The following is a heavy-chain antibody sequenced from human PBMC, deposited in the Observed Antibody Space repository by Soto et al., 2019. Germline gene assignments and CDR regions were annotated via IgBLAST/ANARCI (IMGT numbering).Heavy chain of an antibody. D-gene: IGHD6-13*01. CDR2: ISTSGTTI. J-gene: IGHJ4*02. Sequence: GGSLRLSCVASEFTFSSYEMNWVRQAPGKGLEWVSHISTSGTTIYYTDSVKGRFTISRDNAKKSLYLQMNSLRAEDTAVYYCVRFGGAAAGPGDYWGQGTLVTVSS. CDR3: VRFGGAAAGPGDY. CDR1: EFTFSSYE. V-gene: IGHV3-48*03.